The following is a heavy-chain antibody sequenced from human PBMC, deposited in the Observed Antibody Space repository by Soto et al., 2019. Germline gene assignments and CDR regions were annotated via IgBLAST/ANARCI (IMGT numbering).Heavy chain of an antibody. J-gene: IGHJ2*01. CDR1: GGTFSSYA. D-gene: IGHD4-17*01. Sequence: QVQLVQSGAEVKKPGSSVKVSCKASGGTFSSYAISWVRQAPGQGLEWMGGIIPIFGTANYAQKFQGRVTITADESTSTAYSELSSLRSEDTAVYYCARDLGATVTSSGYFDLWGRGTLVTVSS. CDR3: ARDLGATVTSSGYFDL. V-gene: IGHV1-69*12. CDR2: IIPIFGTA.